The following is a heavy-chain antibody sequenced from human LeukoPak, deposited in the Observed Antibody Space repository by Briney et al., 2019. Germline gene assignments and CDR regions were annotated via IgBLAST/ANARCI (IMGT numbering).Heavy chain of an antibody. Sequence: HAGGSLRLSCAASGFTFSSHGMNWVRQAPGKGLEWVSGISPSGGITYYTDSVKGRFTISRDNSKNTVSLQMNSLRGEDTAVYYCAKDDAWGRYKDWGQGTLVTVSS. CDR2: ISPSGGIT. V-gene: IGHV3-23*01. J-gene: IGHJ1*01. CDR3: AKDDAWGRYKD. CDR1: GFTFSSHG. D-gene: IGHD3-16*01.